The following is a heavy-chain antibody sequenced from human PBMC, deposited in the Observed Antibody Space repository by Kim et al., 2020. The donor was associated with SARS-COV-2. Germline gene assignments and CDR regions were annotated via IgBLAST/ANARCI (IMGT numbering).Heavy chain of an antibody. Sequence: ASVKVSCKASGYTFTAFGIHWVRQAPGQSLEWIGWINTGNGNTGYSQTFQGRVIISRDTSASIVYMYLRSLRSEDTAVYYCARDGGTYAYGYWGQGTLITVSS. J-gene: IGHJ4*02. D-gene: IGHD5-12*01. V-gene: IGHV1-3*04. CDR2: INTGNGNT. CDR3: ARDGGTYAYGY. CDR1: GYTFTAFG.